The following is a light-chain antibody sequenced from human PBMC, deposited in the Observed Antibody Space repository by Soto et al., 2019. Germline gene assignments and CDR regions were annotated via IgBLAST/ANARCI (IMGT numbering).Light chain of an antibody. V-gene: IGKV3-11*01. Sequence: ENVLTQSPGTLSLSPGERATLSCRASQSVSSYLAWYQQKPGQAPRFLIYDASNRATGIPARFSGSGSGTDFTLTISSLEPEDFAVYYCQQRSNFTFGGGTKVDIK. J-gene: IGKJ4*01. CDR1: QSVSSY. CDR2: DAS. CDR3: QQRSNFT.